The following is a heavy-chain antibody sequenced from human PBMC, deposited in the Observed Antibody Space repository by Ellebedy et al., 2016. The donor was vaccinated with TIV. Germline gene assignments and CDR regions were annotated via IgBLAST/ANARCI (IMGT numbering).Heavy chain of an antibody. CDR3: ARGTTVISLGYFDP. CDR1: GYIFTAYH. J-gene: IGHJ5*02. D-gene: IGHD4-23*01. V-gene: IGHV1-2*02. CDR2: INANSGDT. Sequence: AASVKVSCKASGYIFTAYHVNWVRQAPGQGLEWMGWINANSGDTNYAQKFQGRVTMTRDTSVNTVYMELNSLRHDDTAVYYCARGTTVISLGYFDPWGQGTLVTVSS.